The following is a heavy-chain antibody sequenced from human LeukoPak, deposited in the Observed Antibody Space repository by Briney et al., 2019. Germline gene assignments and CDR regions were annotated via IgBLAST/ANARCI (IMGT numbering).Heavy chain of an antibody. V-gene: IGHV1-2*02. CDR2: INPNSGGT. D-gene: IGHD2-2*01. J-gene: IGHJ5*02. Sequence: ASVKVSCKASGYTFTGYYMHWVRQAPGQGLEWMGWINPNSGGTNYAQKFQGRVTMTRDTSISTAYMELSRLRSDDTAVYYCARDSLKPAAIKAFDPWGQGTLVTVSS. CDR3: ARDSLKPAAIKAFDP. CDR1: GYTFTGYY.